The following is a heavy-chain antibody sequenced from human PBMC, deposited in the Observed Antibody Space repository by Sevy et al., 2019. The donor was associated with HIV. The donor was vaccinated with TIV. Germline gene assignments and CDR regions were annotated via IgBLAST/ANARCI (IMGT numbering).Heavy chain of an antibody. D-gene: IGHD2-8*01. CDR2: IKQDGSEK. J-gene: IGHJ4*02. Sequence: GGSLRLSCAASGFAFSSYWMTWVRQAPGKRLEWVANIKQDGSEKYYVDSVKGRFTISRDNAKTSLYLQMNSLRAEDTAVYYCAREGCTKPHDYWGQGTLVTVSS. CDR1: GFAFSSYW. V-gene: IGHV3-7*03. CDR3: AREGCTKPHDY.